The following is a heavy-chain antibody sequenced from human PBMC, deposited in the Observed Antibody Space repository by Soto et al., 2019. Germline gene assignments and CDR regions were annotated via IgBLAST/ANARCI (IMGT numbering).Heavy chain of an antibody. D-gene: IGHD3-10*02. V-gene: IGHV4-4*02. CDR3: ASVLRRDGLDV. Sequence: LSLTCAVSGGSVNNNNWWSWVRQPPGKGLEWIGEIYHSGSTNYNPSLKSRVTISVDKSKNHLSLKLTSVTAADTAIYYCASVLRRDGLDVWGQGTTVTVSS. J-gene: IGHJ6*02. CDR2: IYHSGST. CDR1: GGSVNNNNW.